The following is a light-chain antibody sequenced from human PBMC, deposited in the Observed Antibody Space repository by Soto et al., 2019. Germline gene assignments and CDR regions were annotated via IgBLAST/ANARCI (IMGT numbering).Light chain of an antibody. CDR3: QQYRRSPWT. V-gene: IGKV3-20*01. Sequence: EIVLTQSPGTLSLSPGERATLSCRASQSVTSSYLAWYQQKPGQAPRLLLYGASSMATGIPGRLTGSGSGTDLTLTISRLEAEDYGLDYGQQYRRSPWTFCQGTKVEIK. CDR1: QSVTSSY. CDR2: GAS. J-gene: IGKJ1*01.